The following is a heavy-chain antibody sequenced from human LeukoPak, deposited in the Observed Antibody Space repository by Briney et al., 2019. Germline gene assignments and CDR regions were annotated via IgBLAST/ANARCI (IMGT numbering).Heavy chain of an antibody. D-gene: IGHD5-24*01. CDR2: FDPEDGET. CDR3: ARGASSGLQGEYYYYYYMDV. Sequence: ASVKVSCKVSGYTLTELSMHWVRQAPGKGLEWMGGFDPEDGETIYAQKFQGRVTITADESTSTAYMELSSLRSEDTAVYYCARGASSGLQGEYYYYYYMDVWGKGTTVTVSS. V-gene: IGHV1-24*01. CDR1: GYTLTELS. J-gene: IGHJ6*03.